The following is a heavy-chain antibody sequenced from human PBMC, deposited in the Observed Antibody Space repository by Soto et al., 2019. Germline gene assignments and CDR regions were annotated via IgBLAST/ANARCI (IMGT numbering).Heavy chain of an antibody. V-gene: IGHV1-69*01. CDR1: VGTFSSYA. CDR2: IIAIFGTA. CDR3: ARDVDTAMVIDYYYYGMDV. D-gene: IGHD5-18*01. Sequence: QVQLVQSGAEVKKRGSSVKVSCKASVGTFSSYAISWVRQAPGQGLEWVGGIIAIFGTANYAQNLQGRGTITADESTRTAYMELSSLRSEDTAVYYCARDVDTAMVIDYYYYGMDVWGQGTTVTVSS. J-gene: IGHJ6*02.